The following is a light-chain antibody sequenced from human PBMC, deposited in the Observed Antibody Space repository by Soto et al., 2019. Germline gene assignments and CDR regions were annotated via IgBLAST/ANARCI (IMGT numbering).Light chain of an antibody. CDR1: QSVSSY. CDR2: DAS. V-gene: IGKV3-11*01. J-gene: IGKJ4*01. Sequence: EIVLTQSPATLSLSPGERATLSCRASQSVSSYLAWYQQKPGQAPRLLIYDASNRATGIPARFSGSGSGTDLTLNLSSLEPEDFDVYYCQQRSNWRDTFGGGTKVEIK. CDR3: QQRSNWRDT.